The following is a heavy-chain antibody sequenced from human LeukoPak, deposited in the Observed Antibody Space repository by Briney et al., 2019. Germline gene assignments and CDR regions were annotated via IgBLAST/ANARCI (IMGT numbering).Heavy chain of an antibody. D-gene: IGHD2-2*01. CDR2: ISGSGNAK. CDR1: GFSFSSYS. J-gene: IGHJ4*02. V-gene: IGHV3-48*01. CDR3: ARDYLYAFDY. Sequence: PGGSLRLSCAASGFSFSSYSMNWVRQAPGKGLEWVSYISGSGNAKHYTDSVKGRFTISRDNAKNALYLKMNRLRAEDTAVYFCARDYLYAFDYWGQGTLVTVSS.